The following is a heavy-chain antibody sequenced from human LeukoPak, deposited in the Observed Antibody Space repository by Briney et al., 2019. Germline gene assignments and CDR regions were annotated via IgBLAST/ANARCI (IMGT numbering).Heavy chain of an antibody. CDR2: INPSGDST. Sequence: ASVKVSCKASGYTFTSYYIHWVQQAPGQGLEWMGVINPSGDSTSYAQKFQGRVTMTRDTSTSTVYMELSSLRSEDTAVYYCASLPRSGEFDYWGQGTLVTVSS. CDR1: GYTFTSYY. V-gene: IGHV1-46*01. D-gene: IGHD3-10*01. CDR3: ASLPRSGEFDY. J-gene: IGHJ4*02.